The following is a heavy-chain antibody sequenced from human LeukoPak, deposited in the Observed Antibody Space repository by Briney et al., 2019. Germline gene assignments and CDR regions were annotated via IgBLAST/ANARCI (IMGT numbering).Heavy chain of an antibody. Sequence: GGSLRLSCAASGFTFSSYGMHWVRQAPGKGLEWVAFIRYDGSNKYYADSVKGRFTISRDNSKNTLYLQMNSLRAEDTAVYYCAKDRSSYGSGSYWMGLNYWGQGTLVTVSS. V-gene: IGHV3-30*02. J-gene: IGHJ4*02. CDR3: AKDRSSYGSGSYWMGLNY. CDR2: IRYDGSNK. D-gene: IGHD3-10*01. CDR1: GFTFSSYG.